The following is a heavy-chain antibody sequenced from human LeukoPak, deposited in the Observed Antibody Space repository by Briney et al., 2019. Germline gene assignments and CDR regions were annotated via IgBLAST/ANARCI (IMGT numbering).Heavy chain of an antibody. CDR1: GFTFSSYA. CDR3: ARDLTARPVIDY. J-gene: IGHJ4*02. D-gene: IGHD6-6*01. V-gene: IGHV3-30-3*01. CDR2: ISYDGSNK. Sequence: GGSLRLSCAASGFTFSSYAMHWVRQAPGKGLEWVAVISYDGSNKYYADFVKGRFTISRDNSKNTLYLQMNSLRAEDTAVYYCARDLTARPVIDYWGQGTLVTVSS.